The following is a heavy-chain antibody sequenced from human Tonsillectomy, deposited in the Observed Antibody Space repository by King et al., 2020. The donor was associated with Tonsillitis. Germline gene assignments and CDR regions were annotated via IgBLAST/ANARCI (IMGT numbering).Heavy chain of an antibody. Sequence: VQLVESGAEVKKPGASLKVSCKASGYTFSGFYMHWVRQAPGQGLEWMGWINPNTCGTNYAQMLQGRVTLTRDTSINTAYMELTRLGSDDTAVYYCARGGPYSTSSATRTPFDFWGQGTLVTVSS. CDR2: INPNTCGT. J-gene: IGHJ4*02. V-gene: IGHV1-2*02. CDR3: ARGGPYSTSSATRTPFDF. CDR1: GYTFSGFY. D-gene: IGHD6-6*01.